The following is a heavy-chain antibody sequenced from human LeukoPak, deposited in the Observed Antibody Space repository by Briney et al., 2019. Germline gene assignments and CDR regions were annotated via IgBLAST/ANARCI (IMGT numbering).Heavy chain of an antibody. CDR1: GFTFSSYA. D-gene: IGHD2-2*01. J-gene: IGHJ6*02. CDR3: ARDAYPYCSSTSCHRVSGMDV. CDR2: ISYDGSNK. V-gene: IGHV3-30-3*01. Sequence: GRSLRLSCAASGFTFSSYAMHWVRQAPGKGLEWVAVISYDGSNKYYADSVKGRFTISRDNSKNTLYLQMNSLRAEDTAVYYCARDAYPYCSSTSCHRVSGMDVWGQGTTVTVSS.